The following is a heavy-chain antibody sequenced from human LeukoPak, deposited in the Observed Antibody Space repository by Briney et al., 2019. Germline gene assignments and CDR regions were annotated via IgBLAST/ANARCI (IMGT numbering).Heavy chain of an antibody. CDR1: GGSISSYY. D-gene: IGHD6-6*01. CDR3: ARPGYRSSSSAGD. Sequence: PSETLSLTCTVSGGSISSYYWSWIRQPPGKGLEWIGYIYYSGSTNYNPSLKSRVTISVDTSKNQFSLKLSSVTAADTAVYYCARPGYRSSSSAGDWGQGTLVTVSS. V-gene: IGHV4-59*01. J-gene: IGHJ4*02. CDR2: IYYSGST.